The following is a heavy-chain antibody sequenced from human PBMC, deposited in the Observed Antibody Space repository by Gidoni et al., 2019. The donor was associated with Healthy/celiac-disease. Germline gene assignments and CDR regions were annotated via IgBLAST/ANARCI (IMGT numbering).Heavy chain of an antibody. CDR3: ARRDYYDSSGNPY. CDR2: ISSSSSSI. V-gene: IGHV3-21*01. CDR1: GFTFSSYS. Sequence: EVQLVESGGGRVKPGGALRLSCAASGFTFSSYSMNWVRQAPGKGLEWVSSISSSSSSIYYADSVKGRFTISRDNAKNSLYLQMNSLRAEDTAVYYCARRDYYDSSGNPYWGQGTLVTVSS. D-gene: IGHD3-22*01. J-gene: IGHJ4*02.